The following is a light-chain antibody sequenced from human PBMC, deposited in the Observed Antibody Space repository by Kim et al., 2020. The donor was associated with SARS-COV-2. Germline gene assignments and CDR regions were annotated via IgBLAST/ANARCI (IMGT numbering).Light chain of an antibody. V-gene: IGKV2-28*01. CDR1: QSLLHSNGYNY. CDR3: MQALQTPPGLT. Sequence: DIVMTQSPLSLPVTPGEPASISCRSSQSLLHSNGYNYLDWYLQKPGQSPQLLIYLGSNRASGVPDRFSGSGSGTDFTLKISRVEAEDVGVYYCMQALQTPPGLTFGGGTKLEI. J-gene: IGKJ4*01. CDR2: LGS.